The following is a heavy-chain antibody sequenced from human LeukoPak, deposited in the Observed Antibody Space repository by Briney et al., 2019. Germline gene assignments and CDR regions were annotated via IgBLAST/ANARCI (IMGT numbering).Heavy chain of an antibody. CDR3: ARALIAARGEIYMDV. D-gene: IGHD6-6*01. J-gene: IGHJ6*03. CDR1: GGSISSHY. CDR2: IYYSGST. V-gene: IGHV4-59*11. Sequence: SETLSLTCTVSGGSISSHYWSWIRQPTGKGLEWIGYIYYSGSTNYNPSLKSQVTISVDTSKNQFSLKLSSVTAADTAVYYCARALIAARGEIYMDVWGKGTTVTVSS.